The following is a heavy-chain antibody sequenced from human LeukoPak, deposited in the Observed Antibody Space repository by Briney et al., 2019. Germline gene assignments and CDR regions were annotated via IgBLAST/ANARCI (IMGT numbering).Heavy chain of an antibody. J-gene: IGHJ4*02. CDR3: AKGAYQPLLLNYFDY. CDR1: GFTFSSYA. D-gene: IGHD2-21*02. Sequence: PGGSLRLSCAASGFTFSSYAMSWVRQAPGKGLEWVSAISGSGGSTYYADSVKGRFTISRDNSKNTLYLQMDSLRAEDTAVYYCAKGAYQPLLLNYFDYWGQGTLVTVSS. CDR2: ISGSGGST. V-gene: IGHV3-23*01.